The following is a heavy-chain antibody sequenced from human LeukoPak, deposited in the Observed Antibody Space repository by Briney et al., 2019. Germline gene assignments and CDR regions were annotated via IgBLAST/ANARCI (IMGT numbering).Heavy chain of an antibody. CDR3: VRDKQWFLGADPSSRGENYFDY. CDR2: IIPIVGTA. V-gene: IGHV1-69*05. D-gene: IGHD5-18*01. Sequence: SVKVSCKASGGTFSSYAISWVRQAPGQGLEWMGRIIPIVGTANYAQKFQGRVTITTDESTSTAYMELTRVRSEDAAVYYCVRDKQWFLGADPSSRGENYFDYWGQGTLVTVSS. CDR1: GGTFSSYA. J-gene: IGHJ4*02.